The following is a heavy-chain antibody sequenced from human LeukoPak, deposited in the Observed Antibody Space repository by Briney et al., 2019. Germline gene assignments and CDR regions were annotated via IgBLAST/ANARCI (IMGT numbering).Heavy chain of an antibody. CDR3: TQLVINWFDP. V-gene: IGHV1-24*01. D-gene: IGHD6-13*01. Sequence: ASVKVSCKVSGYTLTELSMHWVRQAPGKGLEWMGGFDPEDGETIYAQKFQGRVTMTEDTSTDTAYMELSSLRPEDTAVYYCTQLVINWFDPWGQGTLVTVSS. J-gene: IGHJ5*02. CDR1: GYTLTELS. CDR2: FDPEDGET.